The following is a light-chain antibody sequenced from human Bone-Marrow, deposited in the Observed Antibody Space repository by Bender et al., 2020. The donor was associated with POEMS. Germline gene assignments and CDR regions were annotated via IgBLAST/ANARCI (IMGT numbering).Light chain of an antibody. Sequence: QSALTQPASVSGSPGQSITISCTGTSNDVGGYDYVSWYQQHPGKAPKRMISEGNKRPPGIADRFAGTKSGTSASLTISGLQAGDEAAYYCCSYAGSSLSVIFGGGTELTVL. V-gene: IGLV2-23*01. CDR1: SNDVGGYDY. CDR2: EGN. CDR3: CSYAGSSLSVI. J-gene: IGLJ2*01.